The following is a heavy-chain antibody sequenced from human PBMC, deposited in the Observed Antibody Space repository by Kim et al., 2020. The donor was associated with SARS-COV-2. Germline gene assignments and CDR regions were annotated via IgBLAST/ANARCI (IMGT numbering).Heavy chain of an antibody. CDR3: ALTGNTAY. D-gene: IGHD1-7*01. CDR2: DGSST. V-gene: IGHV3-74*01. J-gene: IGHJ4*02. Sequence: DGSSTSNADSVQGRFTISRDNAKNTLYLQMNSLRAEDTAMYYCALTGNTAYWGQGTLVTVSS.